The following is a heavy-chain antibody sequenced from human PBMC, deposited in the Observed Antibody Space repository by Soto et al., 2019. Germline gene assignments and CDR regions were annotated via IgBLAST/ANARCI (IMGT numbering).Heavy chain of an antibody. V-gene: IGHV3-66*01. Sequence: GGSLRLSCAASGFTVSSNYMSWVRQAPGKGLEWVSVIYSGGSTYYADSVKGRFTISRDNSKNTLYLQMNSLRAEDTAVYYCAREDIVLVPAGNGMDVWGQGTTVTVSS. D-gene: IGHD2-2*01. CDR2: IYSGGST. CDR1: GFTVSSNY. CDR3: AREDIVLVPAGNGMDV. J-gene: IGHJ6*02.